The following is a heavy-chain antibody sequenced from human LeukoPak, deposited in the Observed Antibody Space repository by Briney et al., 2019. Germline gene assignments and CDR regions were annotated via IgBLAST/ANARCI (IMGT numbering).Heavy chain of an antibody. CDR2: IYYSGST. V-gene: IGHV4-39*01. Sequence: SETLSLTCNVSGGSISSSSYYWGWIRQPPGKGLEWIGSIYYSGSTYYNPSLKSRVTISVDTSKNQFSLKLSSVTAADTAVYYCARLHYDVLYFDYWGQGTLVTVSS. CDR1: GGSISSSSYY. CDR3: ARLHYDVLYFDY. D-gene: IGHD3-22*01. J-gene: IGHJ4*02.